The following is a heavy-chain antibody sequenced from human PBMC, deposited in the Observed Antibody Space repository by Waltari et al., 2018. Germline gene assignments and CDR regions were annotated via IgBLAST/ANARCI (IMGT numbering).Heavy chain of an antibody. Sequence: EVQLLESGGGLVQPGGSLRLSCTASGFTFSSFSMSWVRQAPGKGREWVSSIGSSGANKYYANSVKGRFTVSRDNSKNTVYLQINSLRAEDTAVYYCAKSLGDTYGRYPMDYWGQGTLVTVSS. D-gene: IGHD3-10*01. CDR2: IGSSGANK. CDR1: GFTFSSFS. V-gene: IGHV3-23*01. J-gene: IGHJ4*02. CDR3: AKSLGDTYGRYPMDY.